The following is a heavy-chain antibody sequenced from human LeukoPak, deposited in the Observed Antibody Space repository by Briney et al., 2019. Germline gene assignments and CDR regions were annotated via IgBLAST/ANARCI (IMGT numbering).Heavy chain of an antibody. CDR2: IWYDGSDK. V-gene: IGHV3-33*06. J-gene: IGHJ4*02. CDR3: AKAGIGVVGYFDY. D-gene: IGHD6-19*01. Sequence: SLRLSCAASGFTFSSYGMHWVRQAPGKGLEWVAVIWYDGSDKYYADSVKGRFTISRDNSKNTLYLQMNSLRDEDTALYYCAKAGIGVVGYFDYWGQGTLVTVSS. CDR1: GFTFSSYG.